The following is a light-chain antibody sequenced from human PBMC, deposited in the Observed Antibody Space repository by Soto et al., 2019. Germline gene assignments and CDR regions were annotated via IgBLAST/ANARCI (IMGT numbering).Light chain of an antibody. Sequence: EIVLTQSPCSLSMSPGERATLFCRASQSVSSTFFAWYQQRPGQAPRLLMYGASSRATGIPERFSGSGSGTDFTLTISRLEPEDFAVYYCQQFDSSVTFGQGTKVEIK. CDR2: GAS. J-gene: IGKJ1*01. CDR1: QSVSSTF. V-gene: IGKV3-20*01. CDR3: QQFDSSVT.